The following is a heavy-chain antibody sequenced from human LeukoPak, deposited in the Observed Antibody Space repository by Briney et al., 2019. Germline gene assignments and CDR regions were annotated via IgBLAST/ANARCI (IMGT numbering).Heavy chain of an antibody. CDR1: GYTFTGYY. V-gene: IGHV1-2*06. D-gene: IGHD3-3*01. CDR3: ARGSLFGVDEEYNWFDP. Sequence: AXVKVSCKASGYTFTGYYMHWVRQAPGQGLEWMGRINPNSGGTNYAQKFQGRVTMNRERDIRTAYMELSRLRSDDTAVYYCARGSLFGVDEEYNWFDPWGQGTLVTVSS. J-gene: IGHJ5*02. CDR2: INPNSGGT.